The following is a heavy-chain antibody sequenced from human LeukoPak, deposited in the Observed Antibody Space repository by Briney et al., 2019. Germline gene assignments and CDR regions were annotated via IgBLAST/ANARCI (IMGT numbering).Heavy chain of an antibody. V-gene: IGHV3-21*01. D-gene: IGHD6-13*01. Sequence: GGSLRLSCAASGFTFSSYSMNWVHQAPGKGLEWVSSISSSSSYIYYADSVKGRFTISRDNAKNSLYLQMNSLRAEDTAVYYCARKAAVQAIDYWGQGTLVTVSS. CDR3: ARKAAVQAIDY. CDR2: ISSSSSYI. J-gene: IGHJ4*02. CDR1: GFTFSSYS.